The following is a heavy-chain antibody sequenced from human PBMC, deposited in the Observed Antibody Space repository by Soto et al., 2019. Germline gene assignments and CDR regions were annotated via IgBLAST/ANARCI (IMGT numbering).Heavy chain of an antibody. Sequence: SETLSLTCTVSGGSISSYYWSWIRQPPGKGLEWIGYIYYSGSTNYNPSLKSRVTISVDTSKNQFSLKLSSVTAADTAVYYCAXRYVSCFDYWGQGTLVTVSS. V-gene: IGHV4-59*08. D-gene: IGHD2-2*01. CDR2: IYYSGST. CDR1: GGSISSYY. CDR3: AXRYVSCFDY. J-gene: IGHJ4*02.